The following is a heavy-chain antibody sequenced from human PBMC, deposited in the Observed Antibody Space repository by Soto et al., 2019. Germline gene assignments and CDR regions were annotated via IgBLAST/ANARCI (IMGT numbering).Heavy chain of an antibody. V-gene: IGHV5-51*01. D-gene: IGHD3-3*01. CDR2: VYPGDSDT. CDR1: GYSFTTYW. J-gene: IGHJ4*02. CDR3: ARRSSAIFGVAPFDY. Sequence: LKISCKGSGYSFTTYWIGWVRQMPETGLEWMGVVYPGDSDTRYNPSFQGQVTISADKSVSTAYLQWSSLKASDTATYYCARRSSAIFGVAPFDYWGQGTLVTVSS.